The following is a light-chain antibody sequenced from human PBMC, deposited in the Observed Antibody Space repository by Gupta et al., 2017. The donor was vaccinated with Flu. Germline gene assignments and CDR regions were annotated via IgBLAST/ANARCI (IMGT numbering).Light chain of an antibody. CDR1: SSDVGGYNY. V-gene: IGLV2-14*03. Sequence: TSSDVGGYNYVSWYQQHPGKAPKLMIYDVSNRPSGVSIRFSGSKSGNTASLTISGLQVEDEADYYCSSYTSSSTWVFGGGTQLTVL. CDR3: SSYTSSSTWV. J-gene: IGLJ3*02. CDR2: DVS.